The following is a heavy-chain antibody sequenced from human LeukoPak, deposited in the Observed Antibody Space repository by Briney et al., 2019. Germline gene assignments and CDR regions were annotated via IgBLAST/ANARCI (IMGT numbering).Heavy chain of an antibody. CDR2: IKQDGSEE. D-gene: IGHD3-10*01. V-gene: IGHV3-7*01. CDR3: ARGPTPSYYYGSGSYYSHDF. Sequence: PGGSLRLSCAASGFTFNSYWMSWVRQTPGKGLEWVANIKQDGSEEYYVDSVKGRFTVSRDNAKSSLFLQMNSLRVEDTAVYYCARGPTPSYYYGSGSYYSHDFWGQGTLVTVSS. CDR1: GFTFNSYW. J-gene: IGHJ4*02.